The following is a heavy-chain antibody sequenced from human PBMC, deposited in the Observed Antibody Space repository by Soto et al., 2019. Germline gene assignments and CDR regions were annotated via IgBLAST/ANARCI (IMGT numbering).Heavy chain of an antibody. CDR3: PRRGPAAWSNSCCWDG. V-gene: IGHV4-59*08. Sequence: SETLSLTCTVSGGSISSYYWSWIRQPPGKGLEWIGYIYYSGSTNYNPSLKSRVTISVDTSKNQFSLKLSSVTAAHTAVYYCPRRGPAAWSNSCCWDGWGKETRGT. D-gene: IGHD2-2*01. J-gene: IGHJ6*03. CDR1: GGSISSYY. CDR2: IYYSGST.